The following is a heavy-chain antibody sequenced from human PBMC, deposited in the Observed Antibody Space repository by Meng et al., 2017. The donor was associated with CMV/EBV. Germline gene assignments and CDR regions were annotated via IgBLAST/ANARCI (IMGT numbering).Heavy chain of an antibody. V-gene: IGHV1-46*01. CDR3: ARAGDGDAHFDY. Sequence: ASVKVSCKASGYTVTSYYMHWVRQAPGQGLEWMGIINPSGGSTSYAQKFQGRVTMTRGTSTSTVYMELSSLRSEDTAVYYCARAGDGDAHFDYWGQGTLVTVSS. CDR2: INPSGGST. CDR1: GYTVTSYY. J-gene: IGHJ4*02. D-gene: IGHD4-17*01.